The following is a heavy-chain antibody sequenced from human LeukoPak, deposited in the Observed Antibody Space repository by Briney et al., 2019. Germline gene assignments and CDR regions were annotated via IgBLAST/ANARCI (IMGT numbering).Heavy chain of an antibody. Sequence: PSETLSLTCTVCGGSISSSSYYWGWIRQPPGKGLEWIGSIYYSGSTYYNPSLKSRVTISVDTSKNQFSLKLSSVTAADTAVYYCARDGCSSTSCPLDYWGQGTLVTVSS. CDR2: IYYSGST. V-gene: IGHV4-39*07. CDR3: ARDGCSSTSCPLDY. D-gene: IGHD2-2*01. CDR1: GGSISSSSYY. J-gene: IGHJ4*02.